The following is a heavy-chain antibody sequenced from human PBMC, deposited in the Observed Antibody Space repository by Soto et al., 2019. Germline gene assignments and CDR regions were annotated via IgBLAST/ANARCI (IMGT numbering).Heavy chain of an antibody. CDR1: GFTFSSYA. Sequence: GGSLRLSCAASGFTFSSYAMSWVRQAPGKGLEWVSAISGSGGSTYYADSVKGRFTISRDNSKNTLYLQMNSLRAEDTAVYYCAKDILPTGIAAAGSGPDYWGQGTLVTVSS. CDR3: AKDILPTGIAAAGSGPDY. CDR2: ISGSGGST. D-gene: IGHD6-13*01. J-gene: IGHJ4*02. V-gene: IGHV3-23*01.